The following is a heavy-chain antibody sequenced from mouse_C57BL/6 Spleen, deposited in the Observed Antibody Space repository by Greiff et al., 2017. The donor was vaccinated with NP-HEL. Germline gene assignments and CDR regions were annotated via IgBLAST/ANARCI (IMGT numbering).Heavy chain of an antibody. CDR2: IYPGSGST. V-gene: IGHV1-55*01. CDR1: GYTFTSYW. CDR3: ANYYYGSSHYAMDY. Sequence: QVQLKQSGAELVKPGASVKMSCKASGYTFTSYWITWVKQRPGQGLEWIGDIYPGSGSTNYNEKFKSKATLTVDTSSSTAYMQLSSLTSEDSAVYYCANYYYGSSHYAMDYWGQGTSVTVSS. J-gene: IGHJ4*01. D-gene: IGHD1-1*01.